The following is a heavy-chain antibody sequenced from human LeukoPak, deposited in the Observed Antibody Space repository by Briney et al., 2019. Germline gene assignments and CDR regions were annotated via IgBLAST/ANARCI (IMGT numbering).Heavy chain of an antibody. CDR2: ISSSSSYI. V-gene: IGHV3-21*01. J-gene: IGHJ4*02. CDR3: ARETRPRFPGDGYSGYDSYFDY. D-gene: IGHD5-12*01. Sequence: PGGSLRLSCAASGFTFSSYSMNWVRQAPGKGLEWVSSISSSSSYIYYADSVKGRFTISRDNAKNSLYLQMNSLRAEDTAVYYCARETRPRFPGDGYSGYDSYFDYWGQGTLVTVSS. CDR1: GFTFSSYS.